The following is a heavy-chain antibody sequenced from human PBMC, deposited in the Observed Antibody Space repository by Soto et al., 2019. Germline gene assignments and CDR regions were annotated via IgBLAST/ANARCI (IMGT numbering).Heavy chain of an antibody. V-gene: IGHV1-2*04. CDR1: GGTFSSYA. CDR2: INPNGGGT. J-gene: IGHJ6*02. D-gene: IGHD6-19*01. CDR3: ARDGIAVAAIYGMDV. Sequence: ASVKVSCKASGGTFSSYAISWVRQAPGQGLEWMGWINPNGGGTNYAQKFQGWATMTRDTSITTAYMELSRLTSDDTAVYYCARDGIAVAAIYGMDVWGQGTTVTVSS.